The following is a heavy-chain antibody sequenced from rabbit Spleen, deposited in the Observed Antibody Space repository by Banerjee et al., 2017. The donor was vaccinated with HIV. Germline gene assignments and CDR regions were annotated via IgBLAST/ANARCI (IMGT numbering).Heavy chain of an antibody. J-gene: IGHJ4*01. CDR2: IWPEGDGT. Sequence: QEQLVESGGGLVQPEGSLTLTCKVSGFDFSSRYWISWVRQAPGKGLEWIACIWPEGDGTWYASWAKGRFTISKASSTTVTLQLNSLTAADTATYFCVRDPYDRDVAYTDARFNLWGQGTLVTVS. CDR3: VRDPYDRDVAYTDARFNL. CDR1: GFDFSSRYW. D-gene: IGHD6-1*01. V-gene: IGHV1S45*01.